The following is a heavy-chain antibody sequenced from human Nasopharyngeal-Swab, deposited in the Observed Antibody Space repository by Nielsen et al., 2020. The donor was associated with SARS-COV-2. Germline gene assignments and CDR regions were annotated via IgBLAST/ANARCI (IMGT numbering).Heavy chain of an antibody. D-gene: IGHD1-26*01. CDR1: GFTFSSYA. J-gene: IGHJ4*02. CDR2: ISYDGSNK. CDR3: ARDRGELLGEYYFDY. Sequence: GGSLRLSCAASGFTFSSYAMHWVRQAPGKGLEWVAVISYDGSNKYYADSVKGRFTIPRDNSKNTLYLQMNSLRAEDTAVYYCARDRGELLGEYYFDYWGQGTLVTVSS. V-gene: IGHV3-30*04.